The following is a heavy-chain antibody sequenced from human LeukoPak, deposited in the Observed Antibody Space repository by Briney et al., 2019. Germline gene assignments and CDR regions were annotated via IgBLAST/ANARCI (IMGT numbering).Heavy chain of an antibody. CDR1: GFTFSSYS. CDR3: ARRLYSRTFDP. Sequence: GGSLRLSCAASGFTFSSYSMNWVRQAPGKGLEWVSLISSSSSYIHYADSVKGRFTISRDNAKNSLHLQMNSLRAEDTAVYYCARRLYSRTFDPWGQGTLVTVSS. V-gene: IGHV3-21*01. D-gene: IGHD6-13*01. J-gene: IGHJ5*02. CDR2: ISSSSSYI.